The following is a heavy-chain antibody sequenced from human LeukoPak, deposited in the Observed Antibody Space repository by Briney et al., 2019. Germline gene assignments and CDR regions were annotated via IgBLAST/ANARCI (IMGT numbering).Heavy chain of an antibody. CDR2: IIPIFGTA. J-gene: IGHJ5*02. CDR3: ARDAPSSGYFVVSGRSNWFDP. V-gene: IGHV1-69*13. D-gene: IGHD3-22*01. Sequence: SVKVSCKASGGTFSSYAISWVRQAPGQGLEWMGGIIPIFGTANYAQKFQGRVTITADESTSTAYMELSSLRSEDTAVYYCARDAPSSGYFVVSGRSNWFDPWGQGTLVTVSS. CDR1: GGTFSSYA.